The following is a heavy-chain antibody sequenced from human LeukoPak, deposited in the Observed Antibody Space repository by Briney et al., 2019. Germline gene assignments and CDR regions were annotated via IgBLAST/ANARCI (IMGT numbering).Heavy chain of an antibody. V-gene: IGHV4-61*01. CDR1: GGSVSSVNFY. CDR2: IYYSGIT. CDR3: ARDGAPGGSSLAFDI. J-gene: IGHJ3*02. Sequence: PSETLSLTCTGSGGSVSSVNFYWSWIRQPPGKGLEWIGYIYYSGITNYNPSLKSRLTISVDTSKNQFSLKLSSVTAADTAVYYCARDGAPGGSSLAFDIWGQGTMVTVSS. D-gene: IGHD1-26*01.